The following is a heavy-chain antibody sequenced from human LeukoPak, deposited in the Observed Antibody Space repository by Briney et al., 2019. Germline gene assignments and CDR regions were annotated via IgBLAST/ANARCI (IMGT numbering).Heavy chain of an antibody. V-gene: IGHV1-46*01. J-gene: IGHJ4*02. CDR1: GYTFTSYY. CDR2: IKPSGGST. D-gene: IGHD3-22*01. CDR3: ARDLSYYDSSGYLNFDY. Sequence: ASVTVSCKASGYTFTSYYMHWVRQAPGQGLEWMGIIKPSGGSTSYAQKFQGRVTMTRDTSTSTVYMELSSLRSEDTAVYYCARDLSYYDSSGYLNFDYWGQGTLVTVSS.